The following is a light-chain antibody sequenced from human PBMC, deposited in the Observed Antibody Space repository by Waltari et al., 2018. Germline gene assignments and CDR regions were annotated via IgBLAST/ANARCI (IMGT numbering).Light chain of an antibody. Sequence: EIVLTQSPATLSLSPGERATLSCSASQSIGKYLIWYQQIPGQAPRLLIYASSIRATVIPDRVSGSGSGTDFSLTISSLEPEEFAVYYCQKNEALPATFGQGTKVEIK. J-gene: IGKJ1*01. CDR3: QKNEALPAT. CDR2: ASS. CDR1: QSIGKY. V-gene: IGKV3-20*01.